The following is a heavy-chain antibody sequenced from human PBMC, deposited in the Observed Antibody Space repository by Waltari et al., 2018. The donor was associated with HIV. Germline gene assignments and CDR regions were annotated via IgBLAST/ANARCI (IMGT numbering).Heavy chain of an antibody. V-gene: IGHV4-39*01. Sequence: QLQLQESGPGLVKPSETLSLTCTVSGGSISSSSYYWGWIRQPPGKGLEWIGSIYYSGSTYYNPSLKRRGIISVDTSKNQFSLKLSSVTAADTAVYYCAAGPHYYYYGMDVWGQGTTVTVSS. CDR2: IYYSGST. CDR3: AAGPHYYYYGMDV. CDR1: GGSISSSSYY. J-gene: IGHJ6*02. D-gene: IGHD6-25*01.